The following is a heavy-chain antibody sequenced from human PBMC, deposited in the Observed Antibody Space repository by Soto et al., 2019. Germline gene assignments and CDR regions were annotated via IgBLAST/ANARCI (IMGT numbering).Heavy chain of an antibody. V-gene: IGHV3-23*01. CDR2: ISGSGGST. CDR3: PIWGSYRDYYYMDV. CDR1: GFTFSSYA. Sequence: GGSLRLSCAASGFTFSSYAMSWVRQAPGKGLEWVSAISGSGGSTYYADSVKGRFTISRDNSKNTLYLQMNSLRAEDTAVYYCPIWGSYRDYYYMDVWGKGTTVTVSS. D-gene: IGHD3-16*02. J-gene: IGHJ6*03.